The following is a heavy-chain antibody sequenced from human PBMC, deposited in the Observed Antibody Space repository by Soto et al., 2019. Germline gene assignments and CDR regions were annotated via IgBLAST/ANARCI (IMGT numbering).Heavy chain of an antibody. Sequence: SETLSLTCSFSGGSMSRYYWTWIRQPPGKGLEWIGNVHHTGNTNYNASLKSRVTISLDTSNSDFSLHLTSVTAADTAVYYCARDVRPPGLAYFDLWGPGTQVTVSS. V-gene: IGHV4-59*01. CDR3: ARDVRPPGLAYFDL. CDR1: GGSMSRYY. CDR2: VHHTGNT. J-gene: IGHJ2*01. D-gene: IGHD2-8*02.